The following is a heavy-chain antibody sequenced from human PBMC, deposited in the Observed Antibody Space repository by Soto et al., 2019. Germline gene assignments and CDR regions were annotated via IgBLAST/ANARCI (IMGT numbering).Heavy chain of an antibody. CDR3: ARPPYGSGSYWDY. CDR2: IYPSDSDT. Sequence: GESLKISCKGSGYSFTNYWIGWVRQMPGKGLERMGIIYPSDSDTRYSPSFQGQVTISADKSISTAYLQWSSLKASDTAMYYCARPPYGSGSYWDYWGQGTLVTVSS. J-gene: IGHJ4*02. CDR1: GYSFTNYW. V-gene: IGHV5-51*01. D-gene: IGHD3-10*01.